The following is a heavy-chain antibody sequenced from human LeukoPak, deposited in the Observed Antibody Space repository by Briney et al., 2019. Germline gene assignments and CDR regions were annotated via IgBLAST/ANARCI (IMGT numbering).Heavy chain of an antibody. Sequence: PGGSLRLSCTASGFTFSTYSMNWVRQAPGRGLEWVSYISGSSSSSDGGAIQYADSVEGRFTISRDNAQKTLYLQMNSLRPEDTAVYFCARQKITVTVSLDSWGQGTLVTVSS. J-gene: IGHJ4*02. CDR2: ISGSSSSSDGGAI. V-gene: IGHV3-48*01. CDR1: GFTFSTYS. CDR3: ARQKITVTVSLDS. D-gene: IGHD4-17*01.